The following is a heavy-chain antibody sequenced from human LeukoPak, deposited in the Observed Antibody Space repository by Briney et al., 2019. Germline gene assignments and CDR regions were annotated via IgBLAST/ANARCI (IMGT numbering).Heavy chain of an antibody. CDR2: ISAYNGNT. CDR1: GYTFTSYG. V-gene: IGHV1-18*01. CDR3: ARLFGLQYAYGMNV. J-gene: IGHJ6*02. Sequence: ASVKVSCKASGYTFTSYGISWVRQAPGQGLEWMGWISAYNGNTNYAQKLQGRVTMTTDTSTSTAYMELRSLRSDDTAVYYCARLFGLQYAYGMNVWGQGTTVTVSS. D-gene: IGHD4-11*01.